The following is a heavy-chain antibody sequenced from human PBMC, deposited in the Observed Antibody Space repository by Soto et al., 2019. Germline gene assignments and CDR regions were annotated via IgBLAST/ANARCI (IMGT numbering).Heavy chain of an antibody. CDR2: ISRSFSPT. V-gene: IGHV3-48*04. J-gene: IGHJ6*03. D-gene: IGHD3-3*01. Sequence: GGSLRLSCAATGFTFSTYSMVWLRRAPGRGLEWISYISRSFSPTRYADSVKGRFTISRDNAKTTLYLQMNSLRAEDTAVYYCARFTMYYDFWSGYYLDCMDVCGKGTTVTGSS. CDR1: GFTFSTYS. CDR3: ARFTMYYDFWSGYYLDCMDV.